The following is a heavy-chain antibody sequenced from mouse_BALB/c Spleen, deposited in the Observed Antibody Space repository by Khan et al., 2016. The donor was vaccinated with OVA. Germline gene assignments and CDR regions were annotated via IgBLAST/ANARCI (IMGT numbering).Heavy chain of an antibody. CDR2: INPSNDYT. V-gene: IGHV1-4*01. CDR1: GYTFTSYT. D-gene: IGHD2-14*01. CDR3: LRDGAYHRNDGWFAY. J-gene: IGHJ3*01. Sequence: VQLQQSGAELARPGASVKMSCKASGYTFTSYTIHWIKKRPGQGLEWIGYINPSNDYTNYNQKFKDKATLTTDKSYTTAKLRLNSLTSAESAVYNCLRDGAYHRNDGWFAYWGQGTLVTVSA.